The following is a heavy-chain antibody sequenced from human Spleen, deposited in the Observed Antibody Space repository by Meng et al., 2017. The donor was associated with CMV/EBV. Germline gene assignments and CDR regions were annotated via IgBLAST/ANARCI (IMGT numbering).Heavy chain of an antibody. CDR3: AHRDYCSGGTCTFDY. CDR1: FSLRTSSMG. CDR2: IYWYDAK. J-gene: IGHJ4*02. D-gene: IGHD2-15*01. Sequence: FSLRTSSMGVRWLRPPPLNALEWLALIYWYDAKRYSPSLQSRLTITKDTSTNPVVLTMTNMDPVDTATYYCAHRDYCSGGTCTFDYWGQGTLVTVSS. V-gene: IGHV2-5*01.